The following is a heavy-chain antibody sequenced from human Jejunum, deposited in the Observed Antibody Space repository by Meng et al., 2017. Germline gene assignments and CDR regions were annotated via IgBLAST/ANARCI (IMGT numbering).Heavy chain of an antibody. V-gene: IGHV4-4*02. Sequence: QVQRQESGPGLVKPSGTLSLTCAVSGDSISSDNWWSWVRQPPGKGPEWIGDIFRTGTSNYSPSLRSRVAIYMDKSKNQFSLSLNSVTAADTAVYYCARKGGTYSTGHFPHFDYWGQGTLVTVSS. D-gene: IGHD6-19*01. CDR1: GDSISSDNW. CDR3: ARKGGTYSTGHFPHFDY. J-gene: IGHJ4*02. CDR2: IFRTGTS.